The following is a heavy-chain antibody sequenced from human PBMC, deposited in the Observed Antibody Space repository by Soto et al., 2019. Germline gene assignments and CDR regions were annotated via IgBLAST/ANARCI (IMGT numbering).Heavy chain of an antibody. D-gene: IGHD6-6*01. J-gene: IGHJ6*02. V-gene: IGHV3-33*01. CDR1: GFTFSSYG. CDR2: IWYDGSNK. CDR3: ARAESSSSHGSYYYGMDV. Sequence: QVQLVESGGGVVQPGRSLRLSCAASGFTFSSYGMHWVRQAPGKGLEWVAVIWYDGSNKYYADSVKGRFTISRDNSKNTLYLQMNSLRAEDTAVYYCARAESSSSHGSYYYGMDVWGQGTTVTVSS.